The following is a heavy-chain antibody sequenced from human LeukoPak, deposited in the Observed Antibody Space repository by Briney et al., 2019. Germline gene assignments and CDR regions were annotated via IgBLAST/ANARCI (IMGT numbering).Heavy chain of an antibody. V-gene: IGHV3-30*15. D-gene: IGHD3-22*01. CDR1: GFTFSSYA. Sequence: GGSLRLSCAASGFTFSSYAMHWVRQAPGKGLEWVAVISYDGSNKYYADSVKGRFTISRDNSKNTLYLQMSSLRAEDTAVYYCARNDYYDSSGTIDYWGQGTLVTVSS. CDR2: ISYDGSNK. CDR3: ARNDYYDSSGTIDY. J-gene: IGHJ4*02.